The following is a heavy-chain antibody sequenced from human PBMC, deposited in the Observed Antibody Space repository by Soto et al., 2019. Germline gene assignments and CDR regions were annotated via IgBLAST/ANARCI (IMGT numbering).Heavy chain of an antibody. CDR1: GGSVSSGSYY. CDR3: ARAGLGDGSDY. V-gene: IGHV4-61*01. J-gene: IGHJ4*02. Sequence: QVQLQESGPGLVKPSETLSLTCTVSGGSVSSGSYYWSWIRQPPGKGLEWSGYIYYSGSTKYNPSLKRRVTISVDTSKNQFSLKLSSVTAADTAVYYCARAGLGDGSDYWGQGTLVTVSS. D-gene: IGHD1-26*01. CDR2: IYYSGST.